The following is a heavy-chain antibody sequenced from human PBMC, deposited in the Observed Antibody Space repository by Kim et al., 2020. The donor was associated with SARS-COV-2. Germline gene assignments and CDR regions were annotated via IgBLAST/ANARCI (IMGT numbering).Heavy chain of an antibody. CDR1: GVSISSNNW. D-gene: IGHD6-19*01. J-gene: IGHJ6*02. Sequence: SETLSLICTVSGVSISSNNWWSLVRQPPGRGLEWIGDIYHSGTTNYNPSLKSRVTISVDKSKNQFSLVLTSVTAADTAIYFCARPVVGSVWDVWGQGTTLTLSS. CDR3: ARPVVGSVWDV. CDR2: IYHSGTT. V-gene: IGHV4-4*02.